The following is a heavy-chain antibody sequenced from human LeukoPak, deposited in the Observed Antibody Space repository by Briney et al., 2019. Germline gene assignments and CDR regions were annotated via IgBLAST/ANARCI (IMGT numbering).Heavy chain of an antibody. V-gene: IGHV1-8*01. D-gene: IGHD5-18*01. CDR1: GYTFTSYD. CDR2: MNPNSGNT. Sequence: ASVKVSCKASGYTFTSYDINWVRQATGQGLEWMGWMNPNSGNTGYAQKFQGRVTMTRNTSISTAYMELSSLRSEDTAVYYCARAAGEGYSYGQTRDAFDIWGQGTMVTVSS. CDR3: ARAAGEGYSYGQTRDAFDI. J-gene: IGHJ3*02.